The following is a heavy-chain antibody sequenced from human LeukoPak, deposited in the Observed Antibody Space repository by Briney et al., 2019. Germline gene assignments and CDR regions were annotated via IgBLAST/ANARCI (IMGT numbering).Heavy chain of an antibody. CDR2: IYSGGNT. CDR3: AKVGATTTFDY. V-gene: IGHV3-66*02. CDR1: GFTVSINS. J-gene: IGHJ4*02. D-gene: IGHD1-26*01. Sequence: GGSLRLSCTVSGFTVSINSMSWVRQAPGKGLEWVSFIYSGGNTHYSDSVKGRFTISRDNSKNTLFLQLNSLRAEDTAVYYCAKVGATTTFDYWGQGTLVTVSS.